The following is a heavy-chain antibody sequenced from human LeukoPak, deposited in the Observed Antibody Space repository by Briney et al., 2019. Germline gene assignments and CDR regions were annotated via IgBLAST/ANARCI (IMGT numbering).Heavy chain of an antibody. V-gene: IGHV1-58*01. Sequence: TSVKVSCKASGFTFSTSAVQWVRQARGQRLEWIGWVVVGSGNTNYAQKFQERVTITRDMSTTTAYMELSSLRYEDTAVYYCAADDLLEGYWGQGTLVSVSS. CDR3: AADDLLEGY. CDR2: VVVGSGNT. CDR1: GFTFSTSA. D-gene: IGHD1-1*01. J-gene: IGHJ4*02.